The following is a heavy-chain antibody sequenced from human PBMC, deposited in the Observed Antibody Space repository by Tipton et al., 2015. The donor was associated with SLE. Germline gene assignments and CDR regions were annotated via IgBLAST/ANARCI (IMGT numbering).Heavy chain of an antibody. D-gene: IGHD3-10*01. CDR2: ISSSSTYI. Sequence: GSLRLFCASSGFTFNSYSMNCVRQAPGEGLEWVSSISSSSTYIYYADSVKGRFTISRDNAKNSLSLQMNSLRAEDTAVYYCAREVTTMLRGVLDYWGQGTLVTVSS. V-gene: IGHV3-21*01. CDR3: AREVTTMLRGVLDY. CDR1: GFTFNSYS. J-gene: IGHJ4*02.